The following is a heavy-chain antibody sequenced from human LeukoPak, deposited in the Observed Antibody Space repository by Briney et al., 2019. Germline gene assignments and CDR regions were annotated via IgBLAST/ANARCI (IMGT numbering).Heavy chain of an antibody. CDR3: AVPQSYDIWYGMDV. V-gene: IGHV3-53*01. CDR1: GFTVSSNY. D-gene: IGHD3-9*01. Sequence: PGGSLRLSCAASGFTVSSNYMNWVRQAPGKGLEWVSVIYSGGSTYYADSVKGRFTISRDNSKNTLLLQMNSLRAEDTAVYYGAVPQSYDIWYGMDVWGKGTTVTVSS. J-gene: IGHJ6*04. CDR2: IYSGGST.